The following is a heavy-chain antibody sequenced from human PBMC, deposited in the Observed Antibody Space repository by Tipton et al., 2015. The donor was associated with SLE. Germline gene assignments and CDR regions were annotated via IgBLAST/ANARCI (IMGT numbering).Heavy chain of an antibody. CDR3: ARYYDILTGYAYFDY. V-gene: IGHV4-38-2*01. CDR1: GYSISSGYY. CDR2: IYHSGST. Sequence: TLSLTCAVSGYSISSGYYWGWIRQPPGKGLEWIGSIYHSGSTYYNPSLKSRVTISVDTSKNQFSLKLSSVTAADTAVYYCARYYDILTGYAYFDYWGQGTLVTVSS. D-gene: IGHD3-9*01. J-gene: IGHJ4*02.